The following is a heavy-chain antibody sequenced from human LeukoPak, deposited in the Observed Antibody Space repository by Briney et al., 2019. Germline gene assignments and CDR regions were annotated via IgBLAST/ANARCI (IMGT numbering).Heavy chain of an antibody. J-gene: IGHJ4*02. CDR2: ISSSGSTI. D-gene: IGHD2-15*01. V-gene: IGHV3-48*03. CDR3: VVVVAATVFDY. Sequence: GGSLRLSCAASGFTLSSYEMNWVRQAPGKGLEWVSYISSSGSTIYYADSVKGRFTISRDNAKNSLYLQMNSLRAEDTAVYYCVVVVAATVFDYWGQGTLVTVSS. CDR1: GFTLSSYE.